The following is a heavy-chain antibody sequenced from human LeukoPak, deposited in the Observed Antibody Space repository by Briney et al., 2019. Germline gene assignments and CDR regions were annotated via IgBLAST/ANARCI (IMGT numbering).Heavy chain of an antibody. CDR1: GFTFSDYN. CDR2: INHSGST. V-gene: IGHV4-34*01. Sequence: GSLRLSCAASGFTFSDYNMRWIRQPPGKGLEWIGEINHSGSTNYNPSLKSRVTISVDTSKNQFSLKLSSVTAADTAVYYCARTYDYVWGSYRSHSFDSWGQGTLVTVSS. D-gene: IGHD3-16*02. CDR3: ARTYDYVWGSYRSHSFDS. J-gene: IGHJ4*02.